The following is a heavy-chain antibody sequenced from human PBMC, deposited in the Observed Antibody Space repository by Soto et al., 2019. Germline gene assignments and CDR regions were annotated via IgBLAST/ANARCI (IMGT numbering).Heavy chain of an antibody. Sequence: ASVKVSCKASGYTFTGYYMHWVRQAPGQGLEWMGWINPNSGGTNYAQKFQGRVTMTRDTSISTAYMELSRLRSDDTAVYYCARDDPNYYDSSGYVPDLDIWGQGTMVTVSS. CDR2: INPNSGGT. V-gene: IGHV1-2*02. CDR1: GYTFTGYY. D-gene: IGHD3-22*01. J-gene: IGHJ3*02. CDR3: ARDDPNYYDSSGYVPDLDI.